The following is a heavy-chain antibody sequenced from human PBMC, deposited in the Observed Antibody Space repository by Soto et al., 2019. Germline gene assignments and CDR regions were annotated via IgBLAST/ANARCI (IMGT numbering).Heavy chain of an antibody. V-gene: IGHV4-30-4*01. D-gene: IGHD3-3*01. CDR1: VGSISSGDYY. Sequence: PSETLSLTCTVSVGSISSGDYYWSWIRQPPGKGLEWIGYIYYSGSTYYNPSLKSRVTISVDTSKNQFSLKLSSVTAADTAVYYCAALNRGIKIFGTTQGPDYWGQGNLVTVSS. CDR3: AALNRGIKIFGTTQGPDY. J-gene: IGHJ4*02. CDR2: IYYSGST.